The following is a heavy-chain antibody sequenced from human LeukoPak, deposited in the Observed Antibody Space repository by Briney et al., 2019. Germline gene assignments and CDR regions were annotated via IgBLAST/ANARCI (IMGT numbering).Heavy chain of an antibody. Sequence: GASVKVSCKASGGTFSSHAISWVRQAPGQGLEWMGGIIPIFGTANYAQKFQGRVTITTDESTSTAYMELSSLRSEDTAVYYCASYDYVWGSYRYGGFDYWGQGTLVTVSS. CDR3: ASYDYVWGSYRYGGFDY. V-gene: IGHV1-69*05. CDR2: IIPIFGTA. CDR1: GGTFSSHA. J-gene: IGHJ4*02. D-gene: IGHD3-16*02.